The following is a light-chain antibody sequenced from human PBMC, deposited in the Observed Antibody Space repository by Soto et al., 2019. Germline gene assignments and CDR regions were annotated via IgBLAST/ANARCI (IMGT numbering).Light chain of an antibody. V-gene: IGKV3D-15*01. Sequence: ELAMSQSPATLSVSPGERVTLSCRASQSIRKNLAWYQKKPGQAPTLLIYAASTRATGIPARFSGSGSGTDFTLTISSLEPEDFAVYYCHQRKSWPRTFGQGTKVDIK. CDR1: QSIRKN. CDR2: AAS. CDR3: HQRKSWPRT. J-gene: IGKJ1*01.